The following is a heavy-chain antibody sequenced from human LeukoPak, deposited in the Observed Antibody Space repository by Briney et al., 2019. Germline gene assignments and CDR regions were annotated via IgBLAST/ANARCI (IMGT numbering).Heavy chain of an antibody. Sequence: SETLSLTCSVSENSITSDFYWGWIRRSPERGLEWIGSIHHSGTTHYNPSLMGRVTISSDTSKSQFSLKVNFVTVADTAVYYCVREGYGDDGGWIDPWGQGILITVSS. CDR2: IHHSGTT. D-gene: IGHD4-17*01. CDR3: VREGYGDDGGWIDP. V-gene: IGHV4-38-2*02. J-gene: IGHJ5*02. CDR1: ENSITSDFY.